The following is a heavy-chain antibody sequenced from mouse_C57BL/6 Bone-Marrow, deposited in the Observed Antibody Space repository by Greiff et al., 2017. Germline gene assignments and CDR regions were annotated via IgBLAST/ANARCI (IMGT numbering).Heavy chain of an antibody. CDR1: GYTFTDYY. V-gene: IGHV1-26*01. CDR3: ARRGWLLREFAY. Sequence: EVQLQQSGPELVKPGASVKISCKASGYTFTDYYMNWVKQSHGKSLEWIGDINPNNGGTSYNQKFKGKATLTVDKSSSTAYMELRSLTSEDSAVYYCARRGWLLREFAYWGQGTLVTVSA. CDR2: INPNNGGT. D-gene: IGHD2-3*01. J-gene: IGHJ3*01.